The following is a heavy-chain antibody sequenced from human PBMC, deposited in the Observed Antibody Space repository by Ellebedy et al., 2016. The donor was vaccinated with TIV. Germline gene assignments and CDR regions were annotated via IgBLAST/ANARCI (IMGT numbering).Heavy chain of an antibody. CDR3: AKIEGFGEFDP. J-gene: IGHJ5*02. D-gene: IGHD3-10*01. CDR2: IRYDGSNK. V-gene: IGHV3-30*02. Sequence: PGGSLRLSCAASGFIFSNYGMHWVRQAPGKGLEWVALIRYDGSNKKYADSVKGRFTISRDNAKNTLYLQMNSLRAEDTAMYYCAKIEGFGEFDPWGQGTLVTVSS. CDR1: GFIFSNYG.